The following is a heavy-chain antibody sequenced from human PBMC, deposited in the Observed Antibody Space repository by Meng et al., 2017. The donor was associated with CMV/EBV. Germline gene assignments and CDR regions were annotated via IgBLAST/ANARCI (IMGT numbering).Heavy chain of an antibody. CDR3: AKSRGSSYFDL. J-gene: IGHJ2*01. D-gene: IGHD2-15*01. V-gene: IGHV3-23*01. CDR2: ISGSGGNT. CDR1: GFTFSSYG. Sequence: SFAASGFTFSSYGMSWVRQAPGKGLEWVSAISGSGGNTYYADSVKGRFTISRDNSKNTLSLQMSSLRAEDTAVYYCAKSRGSSYFDLWGRGTLVTVSS.